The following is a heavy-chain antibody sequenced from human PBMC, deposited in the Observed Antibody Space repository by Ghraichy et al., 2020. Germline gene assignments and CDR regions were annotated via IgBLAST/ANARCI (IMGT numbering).Heavy chain of an antibody. V-gene: IGHV3-30*04. J-gene: IGHJ4*02. CDR2: ISYDGSNK. Sequence: GESLNISCAASGFTFSSHAMHWVRQAPGKGLEWVAVISYDGSNKYYADSVKGRFTISRDNSKNTLYLQMNSLRAEDTAVYYCARQVPITGYFDYWGQGTLVTVSS. CDR1: GFTFSSHA. D-gene: IGHD1-20*01. CDR3: ARQVPITGYFDY.